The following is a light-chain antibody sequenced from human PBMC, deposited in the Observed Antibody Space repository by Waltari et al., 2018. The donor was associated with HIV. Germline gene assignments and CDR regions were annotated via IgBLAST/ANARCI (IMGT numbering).Light chain of an antibody. CDR2: EGS. CDR1: SRDVGSSNL. V-gene: IGLV2-23*01. CDR3: CSYAGSSLYV. Sequence: QSALTQPASVSGSPGQSITIPCTGTSRDVGSSNLVSWYQQHPGKAPKLMIYEGSKRPSGVSNRFSGSKSGNTASLTISGLQAEDEADYYCCSYAGSSLYVFGTGTKVTVL. J-gene: IGLJ1*01.